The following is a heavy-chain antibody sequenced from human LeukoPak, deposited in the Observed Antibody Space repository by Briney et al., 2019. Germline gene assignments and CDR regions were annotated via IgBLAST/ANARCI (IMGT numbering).Heavy chain of an antibody. V-gene: IGHV3-33*01. CDR2: IWYDGSNK. D-gene: IGHD3-10*01. J-gene: IGHJ6*04. CDR1: GFTFSSYG. CDR3: ARDGENYGMDV. Sequence: PGRSLRLSCAASGFTFSSYGMHWVRQAPGKGLEWVAVIWYDGSNKYYADSVKGRFTISRDNSKNTLYLQMNSLRAEDTAVYYCARDGENYGMDVWGKRTTVTVSS.